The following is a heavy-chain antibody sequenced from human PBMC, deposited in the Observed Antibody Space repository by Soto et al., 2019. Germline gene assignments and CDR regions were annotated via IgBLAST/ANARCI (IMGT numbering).Heavy chain of an antibody. CDR1: GYTFTGYY. D-gene: IGHD3-9*01. J-gene: IGHJ4*02. CDR3: ARGYFDWLSPYDY. CDR2: INPNSGGT. V-gene: IGHV1-2*04. Sequence: GASVKVSCKASGYTFTGYYMHWVRQAPGQGLEWMGWINPNSGGTNYAQKFQGWVTMTRDTSITTAYMELSRLRSDDTAVYYCARGYFDWLSPYDYWGQGTLVTVSS.